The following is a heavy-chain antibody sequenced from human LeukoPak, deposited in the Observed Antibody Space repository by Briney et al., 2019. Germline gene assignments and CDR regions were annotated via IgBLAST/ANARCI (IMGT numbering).Heavy chain of an antibody. J-gene: IGHJ5*02. CDR1: GFTFSNCW. D-gene: IGHD2-15*01. V-gene: IGHV3-7*03. CDR2: IKEDGSEK. CDR3: ARDRYCSGA. Sequence: GGSLRLSCAASGFTFSNCWMSWVRQAPGKGLEWVANIKEDGSEKHHADSVKGRFTISRDNAKNSLYLQMNSLRAEDTAVYYCARDRYCSGAWGQGTLVTVSS.